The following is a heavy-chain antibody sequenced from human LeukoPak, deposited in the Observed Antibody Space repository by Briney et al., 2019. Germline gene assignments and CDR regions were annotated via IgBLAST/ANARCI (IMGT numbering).Heavy chain of an antibody. CDR3: ARDYYYDSSSAFDI. V-gene: IGHV4-59*01. CDR1: GGSTSSYY. CDR2: IYYSGST. Sequence: SSETLSLTCTVSGGSTSSYYWSWIRQPPGKGLEWIGYIYYSGSTNYNPSLKSRVTISVDTSKNQFSLKLSSVTAADTAVYYCARDYYYDSSSAFDIWGQGTMVTVSS. D-gene: IGHD3-22*01. J-gene: IGHJ3*02.